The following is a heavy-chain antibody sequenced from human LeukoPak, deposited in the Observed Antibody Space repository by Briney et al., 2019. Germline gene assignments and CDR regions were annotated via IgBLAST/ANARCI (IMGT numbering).Heavy chain of an antibody. V-gene: IGHV3-23*01. CDR3: AKSLSGTYFNFDY. CDR2: STGSGGTT. D-gene: IGHD1-26*01. Sequence: GGSLRLFCAAFGLTFSNSAMSWARQARGKGLEWVSTSTGSGGTTYYADSVKGRFTIPRDNSKNTLYLQMNSLRAEDTALYYCAKSLSGTYFNFDYWGQGALVTVSS. J-gene: IGHJ4*02. CDR1: GLTFSNSA.